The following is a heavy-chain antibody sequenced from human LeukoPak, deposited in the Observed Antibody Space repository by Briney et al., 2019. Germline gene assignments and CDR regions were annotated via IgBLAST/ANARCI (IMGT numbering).Heavy chain of an antibody. CDR3: AKDLIGAVAGFDY. CDR2: ISYDGSNK. V-gene: IGHV3-30-3*01. D-gene: IGHD6-19*01. Sequence: PGRSLRLSCAASGFTFSSYAMHWVRQAPGKGLEWVAVISYDGSNKYYADSVKGRFTISRDNSKNTLYLQMNSLRADDTAVYYCAKDLIGAVAGFDYWGQGTLVTVSS. J-gene: IGHJ4*02. CDR1: GFTFSSYA.